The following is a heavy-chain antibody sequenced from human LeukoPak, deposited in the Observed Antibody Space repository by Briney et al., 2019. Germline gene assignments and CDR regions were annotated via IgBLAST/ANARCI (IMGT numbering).Heavy chain of an antibody. V-gene: IGHV5-51*01. Sequence: GESLKISCKGSGYSFTSYWIGWVRQMPGKGLEWMGIIYPGDSDTRYSPPFQGQVTISADKSISTAYLQWSSLKASDTAMYYCARQEGYGSGSYTYYFDYWGQGTLVTVSS. J-gene: IGHJ4*02. CDR1: GYSFTSYW. D-gene: IGHD3-10*01. CDR2: IYPGDSDT. CDR3: ARQEGYGSGSYTYYFDY.